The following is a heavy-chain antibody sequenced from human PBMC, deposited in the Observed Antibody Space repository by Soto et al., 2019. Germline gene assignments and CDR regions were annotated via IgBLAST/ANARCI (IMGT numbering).Heavy chain of an antibody. CDR2: MNPNSGNT. J-gene: IGHJ4*02. CDR3: ARSWDIVEVPDANPYDY. CDR1: GYTFTSYD. V-gene: IGHV1-8*01. D-gene: IGHD2-2*01. Sequence: ASVKVSCKASGYTFTSYDINWVRQATGQGLEWMGWMNPNSGNTGYAQKFQGRVTMTRNTSISTAYMELSSLRSEGTAVYYCARSWDIVEVPDANPYDYWGQGTLVTVSS.